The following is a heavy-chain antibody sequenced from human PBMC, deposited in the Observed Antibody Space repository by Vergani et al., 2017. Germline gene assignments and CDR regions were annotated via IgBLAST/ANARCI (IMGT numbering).Heavy chain of an antibody. D-gene: IGHD6-6*01. Sequence: QVQLQESGPGLVKPSQTLSLTCTVSGASIRSGNYQWNWIRQPAGKALEWIGYIYASGNTKYNPSLESRISMSVDTSKNQFSLKLSSVTAADTAVYYCAREYSSSVGFLAYWGQGTLVTVSS. J-gene: IGHJ4*02. V-gene: IGHV4-61*02. CDR2: IYASGNT. CDR3: AREYSSSVGFLAY. CDR1: GASIRSGNYQ.